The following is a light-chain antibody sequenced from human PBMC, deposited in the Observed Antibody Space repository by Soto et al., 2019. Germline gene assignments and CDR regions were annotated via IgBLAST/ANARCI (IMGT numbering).Light chain of an antibody. Sequence: AIQLTPSPSSLSASVGDRVTLTCRASQGISSALAWYQQKPGKAPKLLIYDASSLESGVPSRFSGSGSGTDFTLTISSLQPEDFATYYCQQYYSFPPKFGQGTKVDIK. CDR2: DAS. J-gene: IGKJ1*01. CDR3: QQYYSFPPK. CDR1: QGISSA. V-gene: IGKV1-13*02.